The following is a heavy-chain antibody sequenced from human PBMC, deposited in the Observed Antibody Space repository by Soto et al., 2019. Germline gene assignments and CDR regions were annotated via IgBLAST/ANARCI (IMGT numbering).Heavy chain of an antibody. D-gene: IGHD3-22*01. V-gene: IGHV1-69*12. CDR3: ARDGPSYYYDSSGYRYYYYGMDV. CDR2: IIPIFGTA. Sequence: QVQLVQSGAEVKKPGSSVKVSCKASGGTFSSYAISWVRQAPGQGLEWMGGIIPIFGTANYAQKFQGRVTITADDSTSTAYMELSSLRSEDTAVYYCARDGPSYYYDSSGYRYYYYGMDVWGQGTTVTVSS. CDR1: GGTFSSYA. J-gene: IGHJ6*02.